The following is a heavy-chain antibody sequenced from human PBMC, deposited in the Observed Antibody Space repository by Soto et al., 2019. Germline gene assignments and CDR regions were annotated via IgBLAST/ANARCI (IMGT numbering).Heavy chain of an antibody. D-gene: IGHD3-10*01. CDR1: GGTFSSYA. CDR3: ASPTMDYYYYYGMDV. J-gene: IGHJ6*02. Sequence: QVQLVQSGAEVKKPGSSVKVSCKASGGTFSSYAISWVRQAPGQGLEWMGGIVPIFGTANYAQKFQGRVTITADKSTSTAYMELSSLRSDDTAVYYCASPTMDYYYYYGMDVWGQGTTVTVSS. V-gene: IGHV1-69*14. CDR2: IVPIFGTA.